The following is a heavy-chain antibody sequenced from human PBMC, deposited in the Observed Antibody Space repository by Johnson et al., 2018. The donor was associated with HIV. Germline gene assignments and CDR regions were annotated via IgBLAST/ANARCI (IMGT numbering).Heavy chain of an antibody. D-gene: IGHD6-19*01. Sequence: QVLLVESGGGLVQPGGSLRLSCAASGFTVSSNYMSWVRQAPGKGLEWVAVISYDGSKKYYADSVKGRFTISRDNAKTSLYLQMNSLRAEDKGVYYCAKPQLLADDIFNFWGQGTMVTVSS. CDR3: AKPQLLADDIFNF. CDR1: GFTVSSNY. CDR2: ISYDGSKK. J-gene: IGHJ3*01. V-gene: IGHV3-30-3*01.